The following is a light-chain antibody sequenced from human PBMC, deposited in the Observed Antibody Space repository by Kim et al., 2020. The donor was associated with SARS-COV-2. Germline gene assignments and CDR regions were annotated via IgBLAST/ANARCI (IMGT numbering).Light chain of an antibody. J-gene: IGLJ3*02. CDR3: QAWDSSTWV. CDR1: KLGDKY. Sequence: SVSPGQTASITCSGDKLGDKYACWYQHKPGQSPVLVIYQDSKRPSGIPERFSGSNSGNTATLTISGTQAMDEADYYCQAWDSSTWVFGGGTKLTVL. CDR2: QDS. V-gene: IGLV3-1*01.